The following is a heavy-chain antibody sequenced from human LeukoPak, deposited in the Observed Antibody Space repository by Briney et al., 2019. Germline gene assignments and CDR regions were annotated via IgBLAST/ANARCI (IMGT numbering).Heavy chain of an antibody. J-gene: IGHJ4*02. CDR1: GYTFTSYY. Sequence: GASVKVSCKASGYTFTSYYMHWVRQAPGQGLEWMGIINPSGGSTSYAQKFQGRVTMTRDTSTSTVYMELSSLRSEDTAVYYCARESLAAAGMSANFDYWGQGTLVTVSS. V-gene: IGHV1-46*01. CDR3: ARESLAAAGMSANFDY. CDR2: INPSGGST. D-gene: IGHD6-13*01.